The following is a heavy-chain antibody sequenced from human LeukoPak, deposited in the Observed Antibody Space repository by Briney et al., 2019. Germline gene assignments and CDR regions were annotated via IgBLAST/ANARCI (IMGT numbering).Heavy chain of an antibody. CDR1: GFTVSSNY. CDR3: AKVVRQQLAN. Sequence: GGPLSLSCAASGFTVSSNYMSRDRPAPGKGLEWVTVIYSGGSTYYADSGKGRFTISRDKYKNTLYLQMNSLRAEETAVYYCAKVVRQQLANWGQGTLVTVSS. CDR2: IYSGGST. D-gene: IGHD6-13*01. V-gene: IGHV3-66*02. J-gene: IGHJ4*02.